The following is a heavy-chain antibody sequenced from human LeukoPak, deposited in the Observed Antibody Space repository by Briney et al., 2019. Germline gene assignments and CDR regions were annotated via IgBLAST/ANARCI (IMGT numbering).Heavy chain of an antibody. J-gene: IGHJ4*02. CDR1: GGSFTSYY. CDR3: ARHLSLAYFNS. CDR2: VYTSGNT. V-gene: IGHV4-4*09. D-gene: IGHD3-3*02. Sequence: PSETLSLTCTVSGGSFTSYYWSWIRQPPGKGLEWIGYVYTSGNTNYHPSLKSRVTISVDTSKNQFSLKLNSVTAADTAVYYCARHLSLAYFNSWGQGTLVTVSS.